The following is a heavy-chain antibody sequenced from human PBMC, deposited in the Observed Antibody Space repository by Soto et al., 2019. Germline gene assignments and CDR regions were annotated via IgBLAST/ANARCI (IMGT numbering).Heavy chain of an antibody. CDR2: IISGGGNT. J-gene: IGHJ6*03. CDR3: AKTVGPHYHYSYMAV. V-gene: IGHV3-23*01. Sequence: PGGSLRLSCAASGFTFSSYAMNWVRQAPGKGLEWVSSIISGGGNTNSADSVKGRFTISRDNSKNTLYLQMNSLRAEDTAVYYWAKTVGPHYHYSYMAVWXKGTTVTVSS. D-gene: IGHD3-10*01. CDR1: GFTFSSYA.